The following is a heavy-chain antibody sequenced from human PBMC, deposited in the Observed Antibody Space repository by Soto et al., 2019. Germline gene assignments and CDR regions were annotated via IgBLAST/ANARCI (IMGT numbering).Heavy chain of an antibody. V-gene: IGHV4-39*01. CDR3: ARQVKQLFYNWFDP. J-gene: IGHJ5*02. Sequence: QLLESGPGLVKPSETLSLTCTVSGGSISSSSTYYWGWVRQPPGKGLEWIGSIYYGGSTYYNPSLKSRVTISVDTSKNQFSLKLSSVTAADTAVYYCARQVKQLFYNWFDPWGQGTLVTVSS. CDR1: GGSISSSSTYY. CDR2: IYYGGST. D-gene: IGHD6-6*01.